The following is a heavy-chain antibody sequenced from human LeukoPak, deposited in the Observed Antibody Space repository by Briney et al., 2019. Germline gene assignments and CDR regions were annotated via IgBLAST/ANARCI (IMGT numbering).Heavy chain of an antibody. Sequence: PGGSLRLSCAASGFTLSTYWMSWVRQAPGKGLEWVANIKQDGSQKNYVDSVRGRFTISRDNAKNSLYLQMNSLRAEDTAVYYCARDLKWHDAFDIWGQGTMVTVSS. D-gene: IGHD5-12*01. V-gene: IGHV3-7*01. J-gene: IGHJ3*02. CDR2: IKQDGSQK. CDR3: ARDLKWHDAFDI. CDR1: GFTLSTYW.